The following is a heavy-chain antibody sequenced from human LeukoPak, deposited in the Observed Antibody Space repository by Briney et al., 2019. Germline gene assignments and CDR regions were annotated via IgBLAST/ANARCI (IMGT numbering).Heavy chain of an antibody. V-gene: IGHV1-18*01. J-gene: IGHJ4*02. CDR1: GYTFTSYA. CDR2: ISGYNGKV. CDR3: ARDSRYSSSWRDY. D-gene: IGHD6-13*01. Sequence: ASVKVSCKASGYTFTSYAMNWVRQAPGQGLEWMGWISGYNGKVNYAQKLQGRVTMATDTSTSTAYMELRSLRSDDTAVYYCARDSRYSSSWRDYWGQGTLVTASS.